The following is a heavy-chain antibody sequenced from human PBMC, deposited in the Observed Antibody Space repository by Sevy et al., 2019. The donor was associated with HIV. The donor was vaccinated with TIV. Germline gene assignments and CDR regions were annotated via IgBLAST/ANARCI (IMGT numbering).Heavy chain of an antibody. CDR2: ISTYNGKT. CDR1: GYTFSRSV. J-gene: IGHJ4*02. D-gene: IGHD6-19*01. V-gene: IGHV1-18*04. Sequence: ASVKVSCKASGYTFSRSVITWVRQAPGQGLEWMGWISTYNGKTNDAQKFQDRVTMTTDTSTNTAYMELRGLSSDDTAIYVWARGLGFAVAGGGYYSDYWGQGSLVTVSS. CDR3: ARGLGFAVAGGGYYSDY.